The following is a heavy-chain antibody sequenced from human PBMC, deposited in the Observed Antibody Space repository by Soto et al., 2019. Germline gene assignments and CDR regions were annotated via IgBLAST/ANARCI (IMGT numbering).Heavy chain of an antibody. CDR2: ISSSGSTI. CDR3: ARDYPLARRRGYCSGGSCYSSGAFDI. J-gene: IGHJ3*02. Sequence: GGSLRLSCAASGFTFSSYEMNWVRQAPGKGLEWVSYISSSGSTIYYADSVKGRFTISRDNAENSLYLQMNSLRAEDTAVYYCARDYPLARRRGYCSGGSCYSSGAFDIWGQGTMVTVSS. V-gene: IGHV3-48*03. CDR1: GFTFSSYE. D-gene: IGHD2-15*01.